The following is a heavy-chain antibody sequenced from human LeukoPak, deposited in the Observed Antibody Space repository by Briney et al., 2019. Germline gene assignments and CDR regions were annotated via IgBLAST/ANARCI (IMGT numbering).Heavy chain of an antibody. CDR3: AKGGACDF. V-gene: IGHV3-21*04. D-gene: IGHD1-26*01. Sequence: PGGSLRLSCAASGFTFSTHSINWLRQAPGKGLEGVSYISYSSTYIYYADSVKGRFTISRDNAKNKLYLKMNSLRAEDTVVYYCAKGGACDFWGQGTLVTVSS. CDR2: ISYSSTYI. CDR1: GFTFSTHS. J-gene: IGHJ4*02.